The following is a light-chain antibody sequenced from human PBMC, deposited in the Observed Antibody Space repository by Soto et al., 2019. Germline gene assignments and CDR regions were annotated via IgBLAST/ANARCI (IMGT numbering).Light chain of an antibody. CDR3: CSYAGSYTLL. V-gene: IGLV2-11*01. Sequence: QSALTQPRSVSGSPGQSVSISCSGTSSDVGAYNYVSWYQDHPGKAPKLMIYDVSKRPSGVPDRFSGSKSGNTASLTISGLQAEDEADYYCCSYAGSYTLLFGGGTKLTVL. CDR1: SSDVGAYNY. CDR2: DVS. J-gene: IGLJ2*01.